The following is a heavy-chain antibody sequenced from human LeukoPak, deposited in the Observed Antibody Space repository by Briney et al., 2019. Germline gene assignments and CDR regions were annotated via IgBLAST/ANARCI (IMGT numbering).Heavy chain of an antibody. CDR2: IKQDGGEK. CDR3: ARADHSKAFRALDI. J-gene: IGHJ3*02. D-gene: IGHD1-14*01. CDR1: GFTFSAYW. Sequence: PGGSLRLSCAASGFTFSAYWMTWVRQAPGKGLAWVANIKQDGGEKYYVDSVKGRFTISRDDAKKSLYLQMNSLTAEDTALYYCARADHSKAFRALDIWGQGTVVTVSS. V-gene: IGHV3-7*01.